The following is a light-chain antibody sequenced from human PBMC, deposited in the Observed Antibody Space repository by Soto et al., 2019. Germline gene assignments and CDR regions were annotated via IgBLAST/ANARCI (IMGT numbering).Light chain of an antibody. CDR1: SSDVGGYHY. CDR3: SSYKTSSNVVV. J-gene: IGLJ2*01. V-gene: IGLV2-14*01. Sequence: QSALTQPASVSGSPGQSITSSCTGTSSDVGGYHYVSLYQQYQGKAPKLMIFGVSDRPSGVSNRFSGSKSGNTASLTISGLQAEDEGDYYCSSYKTSSNVVVFGGGTKLTVL. CDR2: GVS.